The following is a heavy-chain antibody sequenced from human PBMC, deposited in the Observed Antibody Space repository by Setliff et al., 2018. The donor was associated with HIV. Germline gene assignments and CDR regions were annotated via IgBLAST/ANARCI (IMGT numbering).Heavy chain of an antibody. CDR2: INPNNGDT. V-gene: IGHV1-2*02. CDR3: AREERYYDGKGALDY. J-gene: IGHJ4*02. Sequence: ASVKVSCKASGYTFTDYYMHWVRQAPGQGLEWMAWINPNNGDTNFAQKFQGRVTMTRDTSITTAYMELSSLISDDTAVYYCAREERYYDGKGALDYWGQGMLVTVSS. CDR1: GYTFTDYY. D-gene: IGHD3-22*01.